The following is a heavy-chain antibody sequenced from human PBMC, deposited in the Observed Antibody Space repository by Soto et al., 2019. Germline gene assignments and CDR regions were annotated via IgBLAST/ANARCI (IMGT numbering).Heavy chain of an antibody. CDR2: IYYSGST. CDR3: ARGLRRQLLNWFDP. CDR1: GGSISSGGYY. J-gene: IGHJ5*02. D-gene: IGHD2-2*01. Sequence: PSETLSLTCTVSGGSISSGGYYWSWIRQHPGKGLEWIGYIYYSGSTYYNPSLKSRVTISVDTSKNQFSLKLSSVTAADTAVYYCARGLRRQLLNWFDPWGQGTLVTVS. V-gene: IGHV4-31*03.